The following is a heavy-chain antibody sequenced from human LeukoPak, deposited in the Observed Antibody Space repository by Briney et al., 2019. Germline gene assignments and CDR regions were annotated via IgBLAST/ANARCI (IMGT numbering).Heavy chain of an antibody. Sequence: PGGSLRLSCAVSGITLSNYGMSWVRQAPGKGLEWVAGISGSGGRTNYAESVKGRFTVSRDNRKNTLFLQMNSLTAEDTAVYFCAKRGVVIRVILVGFHKEAYYFDSWGQGALVTVSS. CDR1: GITLSNYG. J-gene: IGHJ4*02. CDR2: ISGSGGRT. CDR3: AKRGVVIRVILVGFHKEAYYFDS. D-gene: IGHD3-22*01. V-gene: IGHV3-23*01.